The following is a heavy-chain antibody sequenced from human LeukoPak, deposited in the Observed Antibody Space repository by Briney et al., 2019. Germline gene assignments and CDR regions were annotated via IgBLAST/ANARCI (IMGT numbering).Heavy chain of an antibody. V-gene: IGHV3-30*18. CDR1: GFTFSGYG. CDR2: ISYDGSDK. J-gene: IGHJ6*02. D-gene: IGHD3-3*01. Sequence: PGRSLRLSCAASGFTFSGYGMHWVRQAPGKGLEWVAVISYDGSDKHHADSAKGRFTISRDNSKNTLYLQMNSLRAEDTAVYYCAKVIDYWNXMDVWGQGTTVTVS. CDR3: AKVIDYWNXMDV.